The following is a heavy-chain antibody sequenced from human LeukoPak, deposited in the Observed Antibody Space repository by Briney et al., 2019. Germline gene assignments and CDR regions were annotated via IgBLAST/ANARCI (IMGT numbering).Heavy chain of an antibody. CDR2: IYYSGST. CDR1: GGSNSSSSYY. Sequence: SETLSLTCTVSGGSNSSSSYYWGWIRQPPGKGLEWIGSIYYSGSTYYNPSLKSRVTISVDTSKNQFSLKLSSVTAADTAVYYCAREVYYYYGMDVWGQGTTVTVSS. CDR3: AREVYYYYGMDV. V-gene: IGHV4-39*02. J-gene: IGHJ6*02.